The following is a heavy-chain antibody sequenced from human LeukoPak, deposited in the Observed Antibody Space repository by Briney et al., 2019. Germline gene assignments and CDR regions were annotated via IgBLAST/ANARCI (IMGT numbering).Heavy chain of an antibody. CDR3: AKDIASSSYYYMDV. Sequence: SGGSLRLSCAASGFTFDDYAMHWVRQAPGKGLEWVSGISWNSGSIGYADSVKGRLTISRDNAKNSLYLQMNSLRAEDTALYYCAKDIASSSYYYMDVWGKGTTVTVSS. V-gene: IGHV3-9*01. CDR1: GFTFDDYA. D-gene: IGHD6-6*01. J-gene: IGHJ6*03. CDR2: ISWNSGSI.